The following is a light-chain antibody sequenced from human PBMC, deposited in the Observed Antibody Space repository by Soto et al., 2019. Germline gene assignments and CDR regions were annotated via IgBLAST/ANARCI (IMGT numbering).Light chain of an antibody. Sequence: DIQMTQSPSSLSASVGDRVTVTCRTSQKINNYLNWYQQKPGKAPKLLIYGASSVQSGVPLRFSGSGSGTEFTLTISSLQPEGFAIYYCEQTYSTPVTFGQGTRLEVK. J-gene: IGKJ5*01. CDR1: QKINNY. V-gene: IGKV1-39*01. CDR2: GAS. CDR3: EQTYSTPVT.